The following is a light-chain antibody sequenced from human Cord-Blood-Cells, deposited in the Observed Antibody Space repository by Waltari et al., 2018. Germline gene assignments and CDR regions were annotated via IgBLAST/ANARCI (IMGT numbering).Light chain of an antibody. V-gene: IGLV2-14*01. CDR3: SSYTSSSTEV. CDR2: DVS. J-gene: IGLJ1*01. CDR1: SSDVGGYIY. Sequence: QSALTQPASVSGSPGQSTTIPCTGTSSDVGGYIYVSWYQQHPGKAPKLMIYDVSKRPSGVSNRFSGSKSGNTASLTISGLQAEDEAVYYCSSYTSSSTEVFGTGTKVTVL.